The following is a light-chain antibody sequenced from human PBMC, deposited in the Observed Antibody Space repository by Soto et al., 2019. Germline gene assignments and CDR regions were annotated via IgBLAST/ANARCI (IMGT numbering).Light chain of an antibody. CDR3: QQYGSSPLT. CDR1: QSVSRSY. CDR2: DTS. Sequence: ENVLTQYPGTLSLAPGGRCTLSCMASQSVSRSYLAWYQHKPGQRTRLLIYDTSNRVTGITARFRGRRSGTDFPLTISRLEPEDFAVYYCQQYGSSPLTFGGGTKVDIK. J-gene: IGKJ4*01. V-gene: IGKV3-20*01.